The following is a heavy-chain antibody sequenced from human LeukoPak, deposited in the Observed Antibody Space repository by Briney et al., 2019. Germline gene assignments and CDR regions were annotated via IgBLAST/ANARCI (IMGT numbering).Heavy chain of an antibody. V-gene: IGHV4-59*08. CDR1: GGSISSYY. CDR3: ARHPLWTGAIDY. J-gene: IGHJ4*02. Sequence: PSETLSLTCTVSGGSISSYYWSWIRQPPGKGLEWIGYIYYSGSTNYNPSLKSRVTISVDTSKNQFSLKLSSVTAADTAVYYCARHPLWTGAIDYWGQGTLVTVSS. CDR2: IYYSGST. D-gene: IGHD1-1*01.